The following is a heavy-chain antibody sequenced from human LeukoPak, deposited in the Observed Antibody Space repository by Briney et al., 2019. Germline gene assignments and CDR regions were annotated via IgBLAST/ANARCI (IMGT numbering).Heavy chain of an antibody. J-gene: IGHJ5*02. CDR3: ARDHDIVVVPAADVWFDP. D-gene: IGHD2-2*01. V-gene: IGHV3-33*01. Sequence: QPGRSLRLSCAAFGFTFSSYGMHWVRQAPGKGLEWVAVIWYDGSNKYYADSVKGRFTISRDNSKNTLYLQMNSLRAEDTAVYYCARDHDIVVVPAADVWFDPWGQGTLVTVSS. CDR2: IWYDGSNK. CDR1: GFTFSSYG.